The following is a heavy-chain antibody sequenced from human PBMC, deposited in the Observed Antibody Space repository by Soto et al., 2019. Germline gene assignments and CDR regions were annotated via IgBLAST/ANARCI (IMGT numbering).Heavy chain of an antibody. CDR2: INAGNGNT. CDR3: ARGIAPYYFDC. V-gene: IGHV1-3*01. D-gene: IGHD6-13*01. CDR1: GYTFTSYA. Sequence: ASVKVSCKASGYTFTSYAMHWMRQAPGQRLEWMGWINAGNGNTKYSQKFQGRVTITRDTSASTAYMELSSLRSEDTAVYYCARGIAPYYFDCWGQGTLVTVSS. J-gene: IGHJ4*02.